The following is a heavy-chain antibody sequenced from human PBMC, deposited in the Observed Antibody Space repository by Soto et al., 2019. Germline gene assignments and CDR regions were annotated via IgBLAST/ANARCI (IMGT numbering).Heavy chain of an antibody. V-gene: IGHV4-31*03. CDR1: GGSISRGGYY. CDR3: ARSEYYYDSSGYYYGMDV. D-gene: IGHD3-22*01. Sequence: SETLSLTCTVSGGSISRGGYYWSWIRQHPGNGLEWIGYIYYSGSTYYNPSLKSRVTISLDTSKNQFSLKLSSVTAADTAVYYCARSEYYYDSSGYYYGMDVWGQGTTGTVSS. J-gene: IGHJ6*02. CDR2: IYYSGST.